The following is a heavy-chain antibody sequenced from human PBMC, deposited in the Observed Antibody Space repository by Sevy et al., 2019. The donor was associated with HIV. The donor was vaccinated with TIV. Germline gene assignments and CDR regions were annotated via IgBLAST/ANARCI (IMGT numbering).Heavy chain of an antibody. CDR2: ISSASSYR. CDR3: TRVDYYDTSASQY. D-gene: IGHD3-22*01. J-gene: IGHJ4*02. Sequence: GESLKISCAASGFTFRDYSMNWVRQPPGQGLAWVSSISSASSYRKYGDSVKGRFTISRDNAKNLLYLDLNSLRVEDTAVYYCTRVDYYDTSASQYWGQGTLVTVSS. CDR1: GFTFRDYS. V-gene: IGHV3-21*06.